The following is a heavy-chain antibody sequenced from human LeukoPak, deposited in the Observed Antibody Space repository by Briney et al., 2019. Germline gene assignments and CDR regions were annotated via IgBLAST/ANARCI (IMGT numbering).Heavy chain of an antibody. Sequence: GGSLRLSCAASGFTFSSYAMSWVRQAPGKGLEWVSAISGSGGSTYYADSVKSRFTISRDNSKNTLYLQMNSLRAEDTAVYYCATRPTDYYDSSGPVWGQGTMVTVSS. V-gene: IGHV3-23*01. CDR3: ATRPTDYYDSSGPV. CDR2: ISGSGGST. D-gene: IGHD3-22*01. CDR1: GFTFSSYA. J-gene: IGHJ3*01.